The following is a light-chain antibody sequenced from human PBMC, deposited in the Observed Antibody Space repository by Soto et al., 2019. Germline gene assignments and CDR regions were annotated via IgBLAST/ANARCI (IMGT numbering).Light chain of an antibody. CDR1: QGIRND. CDR3: QQYSIIWT. Sequence: AIQMTQSPSSLSASVGDRVTITCRASQGIRNDLGWYQQKPGKAPKLLIYAASSLQSGVPSRFSGSGSGTEFTLTISSLQPDDFATYYCQQYSIIWTFGQGTKVDI. V-gene: IGKV1-6*01. CDR2: AAS. J-gene: IGKJ1*01.